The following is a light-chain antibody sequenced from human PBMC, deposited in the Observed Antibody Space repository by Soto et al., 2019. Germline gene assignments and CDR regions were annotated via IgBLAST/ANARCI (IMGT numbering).Light chain of an antibody. CDR1: SSDVGDYDY. V-gene: IGLV2-14*01. CDR3: SSYTASGTLHYV. CDR2: EVS. Sequence: QSVLTQPASVSGSPGQSITISCTGTSSDVGDYDYVSWYQQHPGKAPKLMIYEVSNRPSGVSNRFSGSKSGNTASLTIAGLQTEDEADYSCSSYTASGTLHYVLGNGTKVT. J-gene: IGLJ1*01.